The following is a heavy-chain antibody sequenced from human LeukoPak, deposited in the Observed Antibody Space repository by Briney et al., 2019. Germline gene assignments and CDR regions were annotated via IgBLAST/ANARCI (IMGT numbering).Heavy chain of an antibody. CDR2: ISWNSGSI. CDR1: SSGGYY. D-gene: IGHD6-13*01. V-gene: IGHV3-9*01. J-gene: IGHJ4*02. Sequence: SSGGYYWSWIRQHPGKGLEWVSGISWNSGSIGYADSVKGRFTISRDNAKNSLYLQMNSLRAEDTALYYCAKDRAYSSSHFDYWGQGTLVTVSS. CDR3: AKDRAYSSSHFDY.